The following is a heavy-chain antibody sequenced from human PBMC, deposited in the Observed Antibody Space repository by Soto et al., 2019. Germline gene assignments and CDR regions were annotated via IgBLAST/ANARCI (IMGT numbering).Heavy chain of an antibody. J-gene: IGHJ4*02. Sequence: GGSLRLSCAASGFTFNNYWMHWVRQAPGKVLVWVARINIEGSTTDYADSVRGRFAISRDNAKNTLYLQINSRRDEDTAVYYCTRDRGGNFYGGFDYWGRGTLVTVSS. CDR3: TRDRGGNFYGGFDY. CDR1: GFTFNNYW. CDR2: INIEGSTT. V-gene: IGHV3-74*01. D-gene: IGHD1-26*01.